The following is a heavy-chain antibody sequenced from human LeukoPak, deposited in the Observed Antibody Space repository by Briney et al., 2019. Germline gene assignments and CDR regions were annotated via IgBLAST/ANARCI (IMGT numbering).Heavy chain of an antibody. CDR2: ISGSGGST. Sequence: PGGSLRLSCAASGFTFTSFGMSWVRQAPGKGLEWVSTISGSGGSTYYADSVKGRFTISRDNSKNTVYLQMNSLRAEDTAVYYCARVIPVAGTLGWFDPWGQGTLVTVSS. CDR3: ARVIPVAGTLGWFDP. D-gene: IGHD6-19*01. V-gene: IGHV3-23*01. CDR1: GFTFTSFG. J-gene: IGHJ5*02.